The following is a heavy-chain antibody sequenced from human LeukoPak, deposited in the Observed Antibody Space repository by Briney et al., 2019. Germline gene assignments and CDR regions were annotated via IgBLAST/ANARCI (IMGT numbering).Heavy chain of an antibody. Sequence: GGSLRLSCAASGFTFSDYYMSWIRQAPGKGLEWVSYISSSSSYTNYADSVKGRFTISRDNAKNSLYLQMNSLRAEDTAVYYCARQGYDILTGYSFDYWGQGTLVTVSS. J-gene: IGHJ4*02. CDR2: ISSSSSYT. CDR3: ARQGYDILTGYSFDY. D-gene: IGHD3-9*01. V-gene: IGHV3-11*03. CDR1: GFTFSDYY.